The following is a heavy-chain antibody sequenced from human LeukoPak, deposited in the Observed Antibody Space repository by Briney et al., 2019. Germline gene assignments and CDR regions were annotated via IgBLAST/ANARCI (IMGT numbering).Heavy chain of an antibody. CDR2: ISYDGSNK. CDR1: GFTFSSYG. Sequence: PGGSLRLSCAASGFTFSSYGMHWVRQAPGKGLEWVAVISYDGSNKYYADSVKGRFTISRDNSKNTLYLQMNSLRAEDTAVYYCAKERIVATIIDYWGQGTLVTVSS. D-gene: IGHD5-12*01. CDR3: AKERIVATIIDY. J-gene: IGHJ4*02. V-gene: IGHV3-30*18.